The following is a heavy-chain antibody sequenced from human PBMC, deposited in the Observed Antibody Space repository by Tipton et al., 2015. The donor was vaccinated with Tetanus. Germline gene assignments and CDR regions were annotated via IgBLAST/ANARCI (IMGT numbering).Heavy chain of an antibody. CDR3: ARGGSYSYGPRGFDL. J-gene: IGHJ2*01. V-gene: IGHV4-39*01. D-gene: IGHD5-18*01. CDR2: VYYNGNT. Sequence: TLSLTCTVSGGSLSSGTFYWAWIRQPPGKGLEWIGNVYYNGNTYYNASLESRVTISIDRSRNQFSLKVTSLTVADTAVYYCARGGSYSYGPRGFDLWGRGTLVTVSS. CDR1: GGSLSSGTFY.